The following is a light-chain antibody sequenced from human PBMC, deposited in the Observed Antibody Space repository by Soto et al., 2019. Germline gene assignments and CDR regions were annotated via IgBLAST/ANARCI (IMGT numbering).Light chain of an antibody. CDR3: AAWDDSLSVL. Sequence: QSVLTQPPSASGTPGQRVTISCSGSSSNIGSNHVYWYQQLPGAAPKLLIYRNNQRPSGVPDRFSGSKSGTSASLAISGLRSEYEADYNCAAWDDSLSVLFGGGTKLTVL. CDR1: SSNIGSNH. J-gene: IGLJ3*02. CDR2: RNN. V-gene: IGLV1-47*01.